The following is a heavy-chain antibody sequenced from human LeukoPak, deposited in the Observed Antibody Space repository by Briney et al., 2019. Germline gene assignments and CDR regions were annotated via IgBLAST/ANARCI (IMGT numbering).Heavy chain of an antibody. CDR1: GFTFSSCA. CDR2: ISGSGVIT. Sequence: PGGSLRLSCAASGFTFSSCAMSWVRQAPGKGLEWVSAISGSGVITYYAGSVKGRFTISRDNSKNTLFLQMNSLRAEDTAVYYCAKGTYSSSPRDYWGQGTLVTVSS. V-gene: IGHV3-23*01. D-gene: IGHD6-6*01. J-gene: IGHJ4*02. CDR3: AKGTYSSSPRDY.